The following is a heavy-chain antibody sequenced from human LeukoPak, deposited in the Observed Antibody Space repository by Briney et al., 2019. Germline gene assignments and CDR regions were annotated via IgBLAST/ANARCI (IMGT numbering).Heavy chain of an antibody. CDR2: IYYSGST. Sequence: SETLSLTSTVSGGCINNYYWSWIRQPPGKGLEWIGYIYYSGSTNYNPSLKSRVTVSVDTSKNSFSLILNSMTAADTAVYYCARDLWSTGAGMFDFWGQGALVTVSS. CDR3: ARDLWSTGAGMFDF. J-gene: IGHJ4*02. V-gene: IGHV4-59*12. D-gene: IGHD2-21*01. CDR1: GGCINNYY.